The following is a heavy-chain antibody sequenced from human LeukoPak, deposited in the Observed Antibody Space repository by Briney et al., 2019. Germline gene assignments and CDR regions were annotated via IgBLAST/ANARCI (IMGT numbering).Heavy chain of an antibody. CDR1: GGTFSSYA. CDR2: INPSGGST. D-gene: IGHD2-15*01. Sequence: ASVKVSCKASGGTFSSYAISWVRQAPGQGLEWMGIINPSGGSTSYAQKFQGRVTMTRDTSTSTVYMELSSLRSEDTAVYYCARDECSGGSCYGMDVWGQGTTVTVSS. J-gene: IGHJ6*02. CDR3: ARDECSGGSCYGMDV. V-gene: IGHV1-46*01.